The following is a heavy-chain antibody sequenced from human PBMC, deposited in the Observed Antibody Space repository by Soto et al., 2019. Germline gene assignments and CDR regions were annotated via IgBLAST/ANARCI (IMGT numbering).Heavy chain of an antibody. J-gene: IGHJ4*02. V-gene: IGHV3-74*01. CDR3: ADSWLPTSY. CDR1: RFIFIPYC. D-gene: IGHD3-10*01. CDR2: IRTDGRDK. Sequence: GGSLRLSCAASRFIFIPYCIHWVSQAPGKGLVWVSRIRTDGRDKSYADSVKGRFTISRDNAKSTLYLQMNSLTVEDGAVYYCADSWLPTSYWGPGTLVTVSS.